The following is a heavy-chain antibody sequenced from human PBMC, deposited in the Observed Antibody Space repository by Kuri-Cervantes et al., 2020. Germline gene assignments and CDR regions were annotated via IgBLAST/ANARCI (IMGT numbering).Heavy chain of an antibody. CDR2: ISSSGSPI. Sequence: GGSLRLSCAASGFTFSSYSMNWVRQAPGKGLEWVSYISSSGSPIYYADSVKGRFTISRDNAKKSLYLQMNSLRAEDTAVYHCARDGYNNFDYWGQGTLVTVSS. V-gene: IGHV3-48*01. CDR3: ARDGYNNFDY. CDR1: GFTFSSYS. D-gene: IGHD5-24*01. J-gene: IGHJ4*02.